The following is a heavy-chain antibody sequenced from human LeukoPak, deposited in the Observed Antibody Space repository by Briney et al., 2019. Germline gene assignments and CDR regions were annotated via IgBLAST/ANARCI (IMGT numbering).Heavy chain of an antibody. V-gene: IGHV1-3*03. CDR3: ARAYYDSSGYPLDY. D-gene: IGHD3-22*01. CDR1: GYTSTSYA. Sequence: ASVKVSCKASGYTSTSYAMHWVRQAPGQRLEWMGWINAGNGNTKYSQEFQGRVTITRDTSASTAYMELSSLRSEDMAVYYCARAYYDSSGYPLDYWGQGTLVTVSS. CDR2: INAGNGNT. J-gene: IGHJ4*02.